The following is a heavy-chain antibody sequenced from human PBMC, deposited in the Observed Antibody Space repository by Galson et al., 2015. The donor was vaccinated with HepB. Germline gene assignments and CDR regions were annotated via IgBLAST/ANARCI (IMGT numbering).Heavy chain of an antibody. Sequence: SVKVSCKASGGTFSSYAISWVRQAPGQGLEWMGGIIPILGIANYAQKFQGRVTITADKSTSTAYMELSSLRSEDTAVYYCARAPGYCSGGSCYLFDYWGQGTLVTVSS. D-gene: IGHD2-15*01. CDR1: GGTFSSYA. CDR2: IIPILGIA. J-gene: IGHJ4*02. CDR3: ARAPGYCSGGSCYLFDY. V-gene: IGHV1-69*10.